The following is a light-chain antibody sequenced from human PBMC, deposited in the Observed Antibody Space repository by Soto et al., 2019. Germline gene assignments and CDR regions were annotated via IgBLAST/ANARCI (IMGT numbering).Light chain of an antibody. V-gene: IGKV1-39*01. J-gene: IGKJ4*01. Sequence: DIQMTQSPSSLSASVGDRVTITCRASQSVSSYLNWYQHKPGKAPKLLIYAASSLQSGVPSKFSGSGFGPDFTLTISTLKPEDFATYECPQSYYHSLTFGGGTQVEIK. CDR3: PQSYYHSLT. CDR2: AAS. CDR1: QSVSSY.